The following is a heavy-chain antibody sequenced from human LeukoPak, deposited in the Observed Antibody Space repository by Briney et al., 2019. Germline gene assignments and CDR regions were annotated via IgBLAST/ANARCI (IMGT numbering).Heavy chain of an antibody. CDR2: ITDSGRAI. CDR3: ARDSTYYYDSGSSGPHYFDN. D-gene: IGHD3-10*01. CDR1: GFTFSSYE. J-gene: IGHJ4*02. V-gene: IGHV3-48*03. Sequence: GGSLRLSCAASGFTFSSYEMNWVRQAPGKGLEWVSYITDSGRAIFYADSVKGRFTISRDNSKNTLYLQLNSLRAEDTAVYYCARDSTYYYDSGSSGPHYFDNWGQGTLVTVSS.